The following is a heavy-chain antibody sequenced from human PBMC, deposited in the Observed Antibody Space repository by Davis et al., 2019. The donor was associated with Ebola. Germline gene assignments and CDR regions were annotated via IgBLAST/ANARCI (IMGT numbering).Heavy chain of an antibody. CDR1: GYTFTGYY. Sequence: ASVKVSCKASGYTFTGYYMHWVRQAPGQGLEWMGWINPNSGGTNYAQKFQGRVTMTRDTSISTAYMELSRLRSDDTAVYYCARVHDYSNVFTDYWGQGTLVTVSS. V-gene: IGHV1-2*02. CDR2: INPNSGGT. CDR3: ARVHDYSNVFTDY. J-gene: IGHJ4*02. D-gene: IGHD4-11*01.